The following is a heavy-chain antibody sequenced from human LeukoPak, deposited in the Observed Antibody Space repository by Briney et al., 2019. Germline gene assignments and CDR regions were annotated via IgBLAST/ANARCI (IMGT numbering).Heavy chain of an antibody. CDR3: ARSEMVRGVIGNDWFDP. J-gene: IGHJ5*02. D-gene: IGHD3-10*01. V-gene: IGHV1-69*13. Sequence: GASVKVSCKASGGTFGTYGVSWVRQAPGQGLEWMGGIIPLFGTVNYAQTFQGRVTITADESTSTVYLEVSSLRSEDTAVYYCARSEMVRGVIGNDWFDPWGQGTLVTVSS. CDR1: GGTFGTYG. CDR2: IIPLFGTV.